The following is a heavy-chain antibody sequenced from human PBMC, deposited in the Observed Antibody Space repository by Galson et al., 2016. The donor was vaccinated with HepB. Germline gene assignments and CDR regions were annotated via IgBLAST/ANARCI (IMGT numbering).Heavy chain of an antibody. V-gene: IGHV5-10-1*03. CDR1: EYSFTNYW. CDR2: IDPSDSYT. J-gene: IGHJ2*01. D-gene: IGHD2/OR15-2a*01. CDR3: ARHSPGNRAHWYFDL. Sequence: GAEVKKPGESLRISCKGSEYSFTNYWISWVRQMPGKGLEWMGRIDPSDSYTHYSPSSQGHGTISVDKSINTAYLQWSSLKASDTAIYFCARHSPGNRAHWYFDLWGRGTLLTVSS.